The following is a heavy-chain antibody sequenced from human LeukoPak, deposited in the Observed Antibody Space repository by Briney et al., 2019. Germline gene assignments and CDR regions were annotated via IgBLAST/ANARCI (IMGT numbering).Heavy chain of an antibody. CDR1: GFTFSSYG. CDR2: IRYDGSNK. Sequence: PGGSLRLSCAASGFTFSSYGMHWVRQAPGKGLEWVAFIRYDGSNKYYADSVKGRFTISRDNSKNTLYLQMNSLRAEDTAVYYCAKDSSPRGSFDAFDIWGQGTMVTVSS. J-gene: IGHJ3*02. V-gene: IGHV3-30*02. D-gene: IGHD3-10*01. CDR3: AKDSSPRGSFDAFDI.